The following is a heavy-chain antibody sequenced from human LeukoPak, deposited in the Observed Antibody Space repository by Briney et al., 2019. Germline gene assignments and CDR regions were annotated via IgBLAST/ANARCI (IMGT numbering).Heavy chain of an antibody. J-gene: IGHJ4*02. CDR3: ATETNGRHYDY. CDR2: IGPTGSDR. Sequence: PGGSLRLSCTASGLTFSTSGFNWVRQAPGKGLEWVASIGPTGSDRDHADSIKGRFTISRDNANNFLYLQMNSLRAEDTAVYYCATETNGRHYDYWGQGTLLTVSS. D-gene: IGHD1-14*01. CDR1: GLTFSTSG. V-gene: IGHV3-21*06.